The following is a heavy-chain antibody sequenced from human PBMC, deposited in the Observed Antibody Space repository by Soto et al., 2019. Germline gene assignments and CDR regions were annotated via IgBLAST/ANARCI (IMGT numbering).Heavy chain of an antibody. CDR2: IYHSGST. V-gene: IGHV4-31*03. CDR1: GGSISSGGYY. CDR3: AKWEGLGSDYYYYAMDV. Sequence: LSLTCTVSGGSISSGGYYWTWIRQHPGRGLEWIGYIYHSGSTYYNPSLQSRVTISVDTSKSQFSLKLSSVTAADTAVYYCAKWEGLGSDYYYYAMDVWGQGTTVTVSS. D-gene: IGHD1-26*01. J-gene: IGHJ6*02.